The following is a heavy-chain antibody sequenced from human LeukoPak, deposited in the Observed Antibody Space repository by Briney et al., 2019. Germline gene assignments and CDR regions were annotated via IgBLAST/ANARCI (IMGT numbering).Heavy chain of an antibody. CDR3: ARHIVVVITTPRADAFDI. CDR1: GGSISSSNW. CDR2: IYHSGST. Sequence: SETLSLTCAVSGGSISSSNWWSWVRQPPGKGLEWIGEIYHSGSTNYNPSLKSRVTISVDKSKNQFSLKLSSVTAADTAVYYCARHIVVVITTPRADAFDIWGQGTMVAVSS. J-gene: IGHJ3*02. V-gene: IGHV4-4*02. D-gene: IGHD3-22*01.